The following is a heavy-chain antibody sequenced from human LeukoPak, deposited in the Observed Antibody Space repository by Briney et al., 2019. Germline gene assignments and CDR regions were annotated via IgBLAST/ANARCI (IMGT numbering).Heavy chain of an antibody. Sequence: PGGSLRLSCAASGFTFSSHAKHWLRHARGGGGEYVSAMSNNWVNTYYGNSVKGRFTISRDNSKNTLYLQMGSLRAEDMAVYYCAREGYSSTGYYYYMDVWGKGTTVTVSS. J-gene: IGHJ6*03. V-gene: IGHV3-64*01. CDR3: AREGYSSTGYYYYMDV. CDR1: GFTFSSHA. CDR2: MSNNWVNT. D-gene: IGHD5-18*01.